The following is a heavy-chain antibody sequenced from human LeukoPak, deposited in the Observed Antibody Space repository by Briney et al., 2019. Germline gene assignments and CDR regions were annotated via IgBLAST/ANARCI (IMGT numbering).Heavy chain of an antibody. Sequence: SVKVSCKASGGTFSSYAISRVRQAPGQGLEWMGGIIPIFGTANYAQKFQGRVTITADESTSTAYMELSSLRSEDTAVYYCARDRGNWNYASPFDYWGQGTLVTVSS. CDR3: ARDRGNWNYASPFDY. D-gene: IGHD1-7*01. J-gene: IGHJ4*02. V-gene: IGHV1-69*01. CDR1: GGTFSSYA. CDR2: IIPIFGTA.